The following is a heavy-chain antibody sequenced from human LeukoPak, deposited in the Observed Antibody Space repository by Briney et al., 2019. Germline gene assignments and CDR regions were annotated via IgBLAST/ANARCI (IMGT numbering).Heavy chain of an antibody. CDR1: GFTFSRFG. CDR3: AKDNRNYGMDV. V-gene: IGHV3-30*18. J-gene: IGHJ6*02. Sequence: GGSLRLSCATSGFTFSRFGMHWVRQAPGKGLEWVAVISDDGNKKYFADSVKGRFTISRDYSKNTLHLQMNSLRAEDTAMYYCAKDNRNYGMDVWGQGTTVTVSS. CDR2: ISDDGNKK.